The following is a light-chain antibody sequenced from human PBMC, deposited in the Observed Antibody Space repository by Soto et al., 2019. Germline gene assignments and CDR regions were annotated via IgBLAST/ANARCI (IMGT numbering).Light chain of an antibody. V-gene: IGKV3-20*01. J-gene: IGKJ5*01. CDR1: QTITSNY. CDR2: GAS. CDR3: QQYVTTPIT. Sequence: EIVWTQSPGTLSLSPGERATISCRASQTITSNYLAWYQQKPGQAPRLLIYGASSRATGIPDRISGSGSGTDFTLTISRLEPADFAVYYCQQYVTTPITFGQGTRVEIK.